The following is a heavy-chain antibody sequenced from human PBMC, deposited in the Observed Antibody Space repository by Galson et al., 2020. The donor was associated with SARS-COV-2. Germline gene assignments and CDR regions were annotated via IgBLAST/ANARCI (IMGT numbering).Heavy chain of an antibody. D-gene: IGHD6-6*01. CDR1: GFSLSTSGVG. Sequence: SGPTLVKPTQTLTLTCTFSGFSLSTSGVGVGWIRQPPGKALEWLALIYWNDDKRYSPSLKSRLTITKDTSKNQVVLTMTNMDPVDTATYYCALPIVQEQLLYDAFDIWGQGTMVTVSS. V-gene: IGHV2-5*01. CDR2: IYWNDDK. J-gene: IGHJ3*02. CDR3: ALPIVQEQLLYDAFDI.